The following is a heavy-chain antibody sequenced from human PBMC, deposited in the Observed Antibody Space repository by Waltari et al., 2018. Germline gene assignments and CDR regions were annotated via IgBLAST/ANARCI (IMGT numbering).Heavy chain of an antibody. J-gene: IGHJ4*02. CDR2: IYHSGST. CDR3: ARDLRHYYGSWSYSDY. Sequence: QVQLQESGPGLVKPSGTLSLTCAVSGGSISSSNWWIWVRQPPGKGLEWIGEIYHSGSTNYNPSRKSRVTISVDKSKNQFSLKLSSVTAADTAVYYCARDLRHYYGSWSYSDYWGQGTLVTVSS. V-gene: IGHV4-4*02. D-gene: IGHD3-10*01. CDR1: GGSISSSNW.